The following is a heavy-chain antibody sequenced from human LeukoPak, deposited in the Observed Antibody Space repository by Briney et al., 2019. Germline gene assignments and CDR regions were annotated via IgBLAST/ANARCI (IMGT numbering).Heavy chain of an antibody. CDR1: GFSFNTFW. CDR2: INQGGTEK. CDR3: ARDGPPAGLYFDN. V-gene: IGHV3-7*01. Sequence: GGSLRLSCAPSGFSFNTFWMNWVRQAPGKGLERVASINQGGTEKYYVDSVKGRFTISRDNAKNSLYLQMYGLTAEDTAVYYCARDGPPAGLYFDNWGQGTLDTVSS. D-gene: IGHD2-2*01. J-gene: IGHJ4*02.